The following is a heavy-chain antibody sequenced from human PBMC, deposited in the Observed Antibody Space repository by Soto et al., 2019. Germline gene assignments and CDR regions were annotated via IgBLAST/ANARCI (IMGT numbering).Heavy chain of an antibody. J-gene: IGHJ5*02. CDR2: IYYSGNT. CDR3: ARDGSGNYYPRYFGP. Sequence: SETLSLTCTVSGGPITSSGHYWSWIRQHPGKGLEWIGYIYYSGNTYYNPSLKSRLTISVDTSKNQFSLNLSSVTAADTAVYYCARDGSGNYYPRYFGPWGQGILVTV. CDR1: GGPITSSGHY. D-gene: IGHD3-10*01. V-gene: IGHV4-31*03.